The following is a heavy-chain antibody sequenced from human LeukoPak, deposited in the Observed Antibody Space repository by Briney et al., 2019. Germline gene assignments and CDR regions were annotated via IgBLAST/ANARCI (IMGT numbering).Heavy chain of an antibody. CDR2: INPNSGGT. CDR1: GYTFTGYY. Sequence: ASVKVSCKASGYTFTGYYMHWVRQAPGQGLEWMGWINPNSGGTNNAQKFQGRVTMTRDTSISTAYMELSRLRSEDTAVYYCARGDRLPGYSAPVGDYWGQGTLVTVSS. V-gene: IGHV1-2*02. CDR3: ARGDRLPGYSAPVGDY. D-gene: IGHD3-9*01. J-gene: IGHJ4*02.